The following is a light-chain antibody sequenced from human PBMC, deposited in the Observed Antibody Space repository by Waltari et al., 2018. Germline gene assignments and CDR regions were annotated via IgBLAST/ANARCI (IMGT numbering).Light chain of an antibody. Sequence: QSVLTQPPSASGTPGQRVTISCSGSSSNIGSSFVCWYQHLPGTAPKLHIYRNDQRPSGVPDRFSGSRSGTSASLAISGLRSEDEADYYCAAWDDSLTVRFGGGTKLTVL. CDR2: RND. CDR1: SSNIGSSF. J-gene: IGLJ3*02. V-gene: IGLV1-47*01. CDR3: AAWDDSLTVR.